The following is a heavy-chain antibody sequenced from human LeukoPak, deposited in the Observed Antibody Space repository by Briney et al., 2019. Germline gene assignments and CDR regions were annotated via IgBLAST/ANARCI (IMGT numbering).Heavy chain of an antibody. D-gene: IGHD7-27*01. CDR3: AKGLRRNWGSPIDY. Sequence: PGGSLRLSCAASGFTFSSYGMHWVRQAPGKGLEWVAVISYDGSNKYYADSVKGRFTISRDNSKNTLYLQMNSLRAEDTAVYYCAKGLRRNWGSPIDYWGQGTLVTVSS. J-gene: IGHJ4*02. V-gene: IGHV3-30*18. CDR1: GFTFSSYG. CDR2: ISYDGSNK.